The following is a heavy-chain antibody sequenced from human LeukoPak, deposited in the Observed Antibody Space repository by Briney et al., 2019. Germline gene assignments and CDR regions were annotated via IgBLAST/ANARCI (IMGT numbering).Heavy chain of an antibody. Sequence: SETLSLTCAVYGGSFSGYYWSWIRQPPGKGLEWIGEINHSGSTNYNPSLKSRVTISVDTSKNQFSLKLSSVTAADTAVYYCARKWRGYYDSSGYLNFDYWGQGTLVTVSS. CDR3: ARKWRGYYDSSGYLNFDY. CDR2: INHSGST. J-gene: IGHJ4*02. V-gene: IGHV4-34*01. D-gene: IGHD3-22*01. CDR1: GGSFSGYY.